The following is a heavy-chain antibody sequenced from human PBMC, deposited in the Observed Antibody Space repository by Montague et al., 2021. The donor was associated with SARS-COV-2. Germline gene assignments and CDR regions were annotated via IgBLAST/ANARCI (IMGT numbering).Heavy chain of an antibody. CDR2: VYYSGXT. J-gene: IGHJ4*02. D-gene: IGHD1-1*01. CDR1: GDSVSSSDYY. V-gene: IGHV4-39*01. Sequence: SETLSLTCTVSGDSVSSSDYYWGWIRQPPGKGLEWLGIVYYSGXTXYXXXXKGRVTISIDASKNQFSLKLNSLTATDTAVYHCARRRRREDYFDFWGQGTLVTVSS. CDR3: ARRRRREDYFDF.